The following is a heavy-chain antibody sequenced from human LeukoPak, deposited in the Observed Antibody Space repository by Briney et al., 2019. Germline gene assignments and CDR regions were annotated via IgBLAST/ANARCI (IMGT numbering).Heavy chain of an antibody. CDR2: VYPGDSDT. Sequence: GESLKISCRVFGYSFTRYWIGWVRQVPGKGLELMGIVYPGDSDTRYSPSLRGQVTISADKSISTAYLQWSSLKASDTALYYCGRLSGEGSIIEYWGQGTLVTVSS. CDR1: GYSFTRYW. V-gene: IGHV5-51*01. D-gene: IGHD1-14*01. CDR3: GRLSGEGSIIEY. J-gene: IGHJ4*02.